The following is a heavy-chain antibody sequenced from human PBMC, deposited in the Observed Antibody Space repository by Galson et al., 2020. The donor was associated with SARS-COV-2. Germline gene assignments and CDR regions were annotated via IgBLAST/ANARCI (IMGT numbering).Heavy chain of an antibody. Sequence: GGSLRLSCAASGFTFDDYAMHWVRQAPGKGLEWVSGISWNSGSIGYADSVKGRFTISRDNAKNSLYLQMNSLRAEDTALYYCAKELLGYWGQGTLVTVSS. CDR3: AKELLGY. V-gene: IGHV3-9*01. CDR2: ISWNSGSI. CDR1: GFTFDDYA. D-gene: IGHD1-26*01. J-gene: IGHJ4*02.